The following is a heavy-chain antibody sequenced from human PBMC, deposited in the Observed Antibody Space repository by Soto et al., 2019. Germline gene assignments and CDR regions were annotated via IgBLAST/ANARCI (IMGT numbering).Heavy chain of an antibody. CDR1: GFTFGGSA. D-gene: IGHD6-19*01. CDR3: TTVAVAADY. Sequence: PEGSLRLSCAASGFTFGGSAMHWVRQASGQGLEWVGRIRSKANSYATEYAASVKGRFTMSRDDSQNTAYLQMNSLKTEDTAVYYCTTVAVAADYWGQGTLVTVSS. J-gene: IGHJ4*02. V-gene: IGHV3-73*01. CDR2: IRSKANSYAT.